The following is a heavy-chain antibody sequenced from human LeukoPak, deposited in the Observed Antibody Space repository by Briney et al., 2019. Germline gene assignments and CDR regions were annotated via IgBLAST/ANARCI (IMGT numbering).Heavy chain of an antibody. D-gene: IGHD2-2*01. Sequence: ASVKVSCKASGYTFTGYYMHWVRQAPGQGLEWMGWINPNSGGTNYAQKFQGWVTMTRDTSISTAYMELSRLRSDDTAVYYCARGVLSLVRRSSTSRNWFDPWGQGTLVTVSS. CDR1: GYTFTGYY. J-gene: IGHJ5*02. CDR3: ARGVLSLVRRSSTSRNWFDP. CDR2: INPNSGGT. V-gene: IGHV1-2*04.